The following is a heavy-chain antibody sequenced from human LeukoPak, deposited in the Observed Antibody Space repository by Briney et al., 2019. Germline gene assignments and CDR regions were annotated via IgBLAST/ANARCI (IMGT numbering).Heavy chain of an antibody. J-gene: IGHJ6*03. CDR1: GYTFTGYY. CDR2: INPNSGGT. D-gene: IGHD2-15*01. V-gene: IGHV1-2*02. Sequence: ASVKVSCKASGYTFTGYYMHWVRQAPGQGLEWMGWINPNSGGTNYAQKFQGRVTMTRDTSISTAYVELSRLRSDDTAVYYCAREGQYCSGGSCYWGYYYYYMDVWGKGTTVTVSS. CDR3: AREGQYCSGGSCYWGYYYYYMDV.